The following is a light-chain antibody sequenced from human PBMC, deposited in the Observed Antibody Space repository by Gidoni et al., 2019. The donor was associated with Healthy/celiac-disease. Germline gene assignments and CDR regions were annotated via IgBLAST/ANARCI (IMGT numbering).Light chain of an antibody. CDR1: NIGSKR. J-gene: IGLJ2*01. V-gene: IGLV3-21*04. Sequence: SYVMTQPPAVSVAPGKTASITCGGNNIGSKRVHWYQKKPGQAPVLVIYYDSDRPSGIPERFSGSNSGNTATLTISRVEAGDEADYYCPVWDSSSDHVVFGGGTKLTVL. CDR3: PVWDSSSDHVV. CDR2: YDS.